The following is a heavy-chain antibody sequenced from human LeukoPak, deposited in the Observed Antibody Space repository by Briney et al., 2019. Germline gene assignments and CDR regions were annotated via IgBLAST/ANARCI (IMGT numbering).Heavy chain of an antibody. CDR3: ARAAPADGFDP. J-gene: IGHJ5*02. CDR2: INHSGST. Sequence: PSETLSHTRAVYGGSFSGYYWSWIRQPPGKGLEWIGEINHSGSTNYNPSLKSRVTISVDTSKNQFSLKLSSVTAADTAVYYCARAAPADGFDPWGQGTLVTVSS. V-gene: IGHV4-34*01. CDR1: GGSFSGYY.